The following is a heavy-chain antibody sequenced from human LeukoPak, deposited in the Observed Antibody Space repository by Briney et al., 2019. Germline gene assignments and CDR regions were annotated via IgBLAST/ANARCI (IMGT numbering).Heavy chain of an antibody. CDR2: INHSGST. CDR1: GGSFSGYY. Sequence: SETLSLTCAVYGGSFSGYYWSWIRQPPGKGLEWIGEINHSGSTNYNPSLKSRVTISVDTSKNQFSLKLSSVTAPDTAVYYCARGGRGPSTNDYWGQGTLVTVSS. V-gene: IGHV4-34*01. CDR3: ARGGRGPSTNDY. D-gene: IGHD3-10*01. J-gene: IGHJ4*02.